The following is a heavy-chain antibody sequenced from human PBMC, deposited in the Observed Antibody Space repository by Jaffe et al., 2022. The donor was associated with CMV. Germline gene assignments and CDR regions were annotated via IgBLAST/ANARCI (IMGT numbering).Heavy chain of an antibody. CDR2: IDPSDSYT. Sequence: EVQLVQSGAEVKKPGESLRISCKGSGYSFTSYWISWVRQMPGKGLEWMGRIDPSDSYTNYSPSFQGHVTISADKSISTAYLQWSSLKASDTAMYYCARRNLLWLHTYYYYYMDVWGKGTTVTVSS. J-gene: IGHJ6*03. CDR1: GYSFTSYW. CDR3: ARRNLLWLHTYYYYYMDV. V-gene: IGHV5-10-1*03. D-gene: IGHD3-10*01.